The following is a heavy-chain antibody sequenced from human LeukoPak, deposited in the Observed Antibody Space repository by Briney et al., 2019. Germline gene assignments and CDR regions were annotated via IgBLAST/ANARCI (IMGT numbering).Heavy chain of an antibody. J-gene: IGHJ3*02. Sequence: GGSLRLSCAASGFTFSSYAMSWVRQAPGKGLEWVSAISGSGGSTYYADSVKGRFAISRDNSKNTLYLQMNSLRAEDTAVYYCAKEGTQYCSSTSCYLDAFDIWGQGTMVTVSS. CDR2: ISGSGGST. D-gene: IGHD2-2*01. V-gene: IGHV3-23*01. CDR1: GFTFSSYA. CDR3: AKEGTQYCSSTSCYLDAFDI.